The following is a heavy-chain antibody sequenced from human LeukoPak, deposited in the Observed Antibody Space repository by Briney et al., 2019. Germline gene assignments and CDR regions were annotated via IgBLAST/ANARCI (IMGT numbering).Heavy chain of an antibody. CDR3: ARWIVGDTTSDY. CDR1: GYTFTNYY. D-gene: IGHD1-26*01. Sequence: ASVKVSCKASGYTFTNYYMQWVRQAPGQGPEWMGIINPSGGGTSYAQNFQGRVTMTRDTSTSTVYMALSSLTSEDTAVYYCARWIVGDTTSDYWGQGTLVTVSS. V-gene: IGHV1-46*01. CDR2: INPSGGGT. J-gene: IGHJ4*02.